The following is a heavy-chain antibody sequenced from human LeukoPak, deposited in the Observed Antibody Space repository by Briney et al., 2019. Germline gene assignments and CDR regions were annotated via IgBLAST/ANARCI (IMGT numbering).Heavy chain of an antibody. CDR3: ARARLGELSLVDY. CDR1: GGSISSSSYY. D-gene: IGHD3-16*02. V-gene: IGHV4-61*05. J-gene: IGHJ4*02. CDR2: IYYSGST. Sequence: KPSETLSLTCTVSGGSISSSSYYWGWIRQPPGKGLEWIGYIYYSGSTNYNPSLKSRVTISVDTSKNQFSLKLSSVTAADTAVYYCARARLGELSLVDYWGQGTLVTVSS.